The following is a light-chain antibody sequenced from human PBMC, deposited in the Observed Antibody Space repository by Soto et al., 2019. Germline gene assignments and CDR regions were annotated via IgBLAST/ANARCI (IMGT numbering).Light chain of an antibody. Sequence: QSVLTQAPSASGTPGQRVTISCSGGTSNVGRNAVNWYQQFPGSAPRLLIQLHNQRPSGVPTRFSASKSGTSASLAISGLQSEDEADYYCGTCDDSLNAMLFGGGTKLTVL. CDR2: LHN. V-gene: IGLV1-44*01. J-gene: IGLJ3*02. CDR3: GTCDDSLNAML. CDR1: TSNVGRNA.